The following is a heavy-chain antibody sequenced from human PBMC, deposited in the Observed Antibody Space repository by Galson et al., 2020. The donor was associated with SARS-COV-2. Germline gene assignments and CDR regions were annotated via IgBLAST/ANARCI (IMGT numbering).Heavy chain of an antibody. CDR3: ARQLIGITPQDAYSGYDLDY. V-gene: IGHV5-51*01. CDR1: GYSFTNFW. CDR2: IYPGDSET. J-gene: IGHJ4*02. D-gene: IGHD5-12*01. Sequence: GESLKISCKVSGYSFTNFWIGWVRQMPGKGLEWMGIIYPGDSETRYSPSFQGQIIISADKSINTAYLQWISLKASDTAMYYCARQLIGITPQDAYSGYDLDYWGQGTLVTVSS.